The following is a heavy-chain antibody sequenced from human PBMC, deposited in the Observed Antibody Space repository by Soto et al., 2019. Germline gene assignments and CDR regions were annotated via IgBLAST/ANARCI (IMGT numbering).Heavy chain of an antibody. CDR3: AKETLSSGDYDY. J-gene: IGHJ4*02. Sequence: GGSLRLSCAASGFTFSSYPMSWVRQAPGKGLEWVSIISDRGGNTYYTDSVKGRFTISRDNSKSTPYLQMNSLRVEDTAVYYCAKETLSSGDYDYWGQGTLVTVSS. V-gene: IGHV3-23*01. CDR1: GFTFSSYP. D-gene: IGHD4-17*01. CDR2: ISDRGGNT.